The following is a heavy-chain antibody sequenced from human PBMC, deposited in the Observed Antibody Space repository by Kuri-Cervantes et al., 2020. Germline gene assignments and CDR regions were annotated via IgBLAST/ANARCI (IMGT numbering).Heavy chain of an antibody. J-gene: IGHJ5*02. CDR3: ARDNYGSGSYFLIGGRGFDP. CDR2: ISYDGSNK. D-gene: IGHD3-10*01. Sequence: GGSLRLSWAASGFTFSSYGMHWVRQAPGKGLEWVAVISYDGSNKYYADSVKGRFTISRDNSKNTLYLQMNSLRAEDTAVYYCARDNYGSGSYFLIGGRGFDPWGQGTLVTVSS. V-gene: IGHV3-30*03. CDR1: GFTFSSYG.